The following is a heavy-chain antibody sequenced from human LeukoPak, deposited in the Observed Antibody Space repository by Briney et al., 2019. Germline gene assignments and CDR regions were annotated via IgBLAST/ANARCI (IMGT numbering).Heavy chain of an antibody. CDR1: GGSFSGYY. J-gene: IGHJ4*02. Sequence: PSETLSLTCAVYGGSFSGYYWSWIRQPPGKGLEWIGEINHSGSTNYNPSLKSRVTISVDTSKNQFSLKLSSVTAADTAVYYCARHSSMTTVTFDYWGQGTLVTVSS. V-gene: IGHV4-34*01. D-gene: IGHD4-17*01. CDR3: ARHSSMTTVTFDY. CDR2: INHSGST.